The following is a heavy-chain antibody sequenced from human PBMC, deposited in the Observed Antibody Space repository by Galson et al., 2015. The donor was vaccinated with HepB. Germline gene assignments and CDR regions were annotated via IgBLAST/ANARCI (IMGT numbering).Heavy chain of an antibody. V-gene: IGHV2-70*11. CDR1: GFSLTTSGMC. CDR2: IDWDDDK. D-gene: IGHD1-26*01. Sequence: PALVKPTQTLTLTCTFSGFSLTTSGMCVSWIRQPPGKALEWLARIDWDDDKYYGTSLKTRLTISKDTSKNQVVLTMTNMDPVDTATYYCARIQALSRNSGTDHYYYYMDVWGKGTTVTVSS. J-gene: IGHJ6*03. CDR3: ARIQALSRNSGTDHYYYYMDV.